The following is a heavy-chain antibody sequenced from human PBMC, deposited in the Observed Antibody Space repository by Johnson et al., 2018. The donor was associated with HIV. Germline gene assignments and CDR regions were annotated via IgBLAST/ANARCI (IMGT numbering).Heavy chain of an antibody. V-gene: IGHV3-11*04. CDR2: ISSSGPSI. D-gene: IGHD4-17*01. J-gene: IGHJ3*01. CDR3: ARDATPWGGDYVGYAFDL. CDR1: GFGFSTYY. Sequence: VQLVESGGGLVKPGGSLRLSCVTSGFGFSTYYMSWIRQAPGKGLECLSYISSSGPSIYYTDSVKGRFTISRDNTKKSLYLQMNSLTADDTAIYYCARDATPWGGDYVGYAFDLWGQGTNVIVSS.